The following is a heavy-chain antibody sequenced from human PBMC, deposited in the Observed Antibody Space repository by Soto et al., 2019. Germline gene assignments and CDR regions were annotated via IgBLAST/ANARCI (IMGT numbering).Heavy chain of an antibody. CDR1: GYTFTSYA. Sequence: QVQLVQSGAEAKKPGASVKVSCKASGYTFTSYAMHGVRQAPGQRLEWMGWINAGNGNTKYSQKFQGIVPITRDTSLSTSYMESRSLRSEETSVYYCARSMVVVTALAYWGQGTLVTVAS. CDR3: ARSMVVVTALAY. V-gene: IGHV1-3*01. J-gene: IGHJ4*02. D-gene: IGHD2-21*02. CDR2: INAGNGNT.